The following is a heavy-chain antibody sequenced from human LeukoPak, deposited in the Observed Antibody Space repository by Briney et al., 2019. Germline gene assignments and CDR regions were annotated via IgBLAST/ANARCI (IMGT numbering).Heavy chain of an antibody. Sequence: GGSLRLSCAASGFTFSSYSMNWVRQAPGKGLEWVSAISGSGGSTYYADSVKGRFTISRDNSKNTLYLQMNSLRGEDTAVYYCAKGGGYCSTTSCSRGDAFDIWGQGTLVTVSS. CDR3: AKGGGYCSTTSCSRGDAFDI. CDR1: GFTFSSYS. V-gene: IGHV3-23*01. J-gene: IGHJ4*02. D-gene: IGHD2-2*01. CDR2: ISGSGGST.